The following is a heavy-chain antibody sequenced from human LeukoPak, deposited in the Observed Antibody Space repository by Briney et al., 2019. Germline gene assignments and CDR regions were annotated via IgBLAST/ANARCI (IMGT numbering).Heavy chain of an antibody. CDR3: VSFYETY. V-gene: IGHV3-74*01. Sequence: GGSLRLSCAASGNYWMHWVRQAPGKSLLWVSHINSDGSWTSYAHSMKGRFTISKDNAKNTLYLQMNSLRAEDTAVYYCVSFYETYWGRGSLVTV. D-gene: IGHD2/OR15-2a*01. CDR1: GNYW. CDR2: INSDGSWT. J-gene: IGHJ4*02.